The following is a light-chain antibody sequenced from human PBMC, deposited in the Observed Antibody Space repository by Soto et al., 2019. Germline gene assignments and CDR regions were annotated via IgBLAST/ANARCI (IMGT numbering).Light chain of an antibody. CDR1: SSNIGAGYD. CDR3: QSYDSSLSGSV. CDR2: VNS. Sequence: QSVLTQPPSVSGAPGQRVTISCTGSSSNIGAGYDVHWYQQLPGTAPKLLIYVNSNRPSGVPDRFSGSKSGTSASLAITGLQTEDEADYYCQSYDSSLSGSVFGGRTKVTVL. J-gene: IGLJ2*01. V-gene: IGLV1-40*01.